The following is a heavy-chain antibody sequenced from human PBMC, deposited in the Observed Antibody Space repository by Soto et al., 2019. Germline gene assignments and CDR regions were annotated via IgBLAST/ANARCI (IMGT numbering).Heavy chain of an antibody. CDR3: AKASDYDDILTGLH. Sequence: EVQLLESGGGLVQPGGSLRISCAASGFTFSSYAMSWVRQAPGKGLECLSTISGSGGSAYYADSVKGRFTITRDNSKNTLHLQTNSLRAEDTAVYYCAKASDYDDILTGLHWGQGTLVTVSA. V-gene: IGHV3-23*01. J-gene: IGHJ4*02. CDR2: ISGSGGSA. D-gene: IGHD3-9*01. CDR1: GFTFSSYA.